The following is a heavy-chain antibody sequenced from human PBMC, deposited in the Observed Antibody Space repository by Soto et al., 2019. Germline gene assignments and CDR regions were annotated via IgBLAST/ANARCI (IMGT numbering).Heavy chain of an antibody. CDR2: IKSKTDGGTT. J-gene: IGHJ4*02. CDR3: TTTSPYYDSSGYYYVETFQ. D-gene: IGHD3-22*01. V-gene: IGHV3-15*01. CDR1: GFTFSNTC. Sequence: KAXGSLRLSCAASGFTFSNTCMSWVRQVPGKGLEWVGRIKSKTDGGTTDYAAPVKGRFTISRDDSKNTLYLQMNSLKTEDAAVYYCTTTSPYYDSSGYYYVETFQWGQGTLVTVSS.